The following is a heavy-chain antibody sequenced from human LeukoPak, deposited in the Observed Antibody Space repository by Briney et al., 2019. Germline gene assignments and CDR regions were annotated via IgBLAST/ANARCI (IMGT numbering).Heavy chain of an antibody. V-gene: IGHV1-8*02. CDR1: VYTFTSSD. CDR2: MNPNSGKT. CDR3: ARGRPGLASAGTYDF. Sequence: GASVTVSCTASVYTFTSSDINWVRQAPGQGLEWMGWMNPNSGKTGSARNFQGRVAMTKNISVSTAYIEVSSLGYEDTATYYCARGRPGLASAGTYDFWGQGTLITVSS. D-gene: IGHD6-13*01. J-gene: IGHJ4*02.